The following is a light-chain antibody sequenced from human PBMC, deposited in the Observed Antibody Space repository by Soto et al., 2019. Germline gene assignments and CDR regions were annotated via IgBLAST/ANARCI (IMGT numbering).Light chain of an antibody. Sequence: DIQMTQSPSTLSATAGDRVTITCRASQSISSWLAWYQHKPGQDPKLLIDDASNLDSGVPSRFRGSVSGTDFSLTISNLQPDDCATYYCQQHENYWTFGQGTRVEIK. J-gene: IGKJ1*01. CDR1: QSISSW. CDR3: QQHENYWT. CDR2: DAS. V-gene: IGKV1-5*01.